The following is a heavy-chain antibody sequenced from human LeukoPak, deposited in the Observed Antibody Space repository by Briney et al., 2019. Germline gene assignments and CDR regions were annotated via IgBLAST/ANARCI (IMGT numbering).Heavy chain of an antibody. CDR3: ARVGWDYDSRPDYFDY. J-gene: IGHJ4*02. V-gene: IGHV4-4*09. CDR1: DDSTSNSD. Sequence: SETLSLTCTVSDDSTSNSDWTWIRQPPGKGLEWIGCIYHGGSTYYNPSLKSRVTISVDTSKNQFSLKLSSVTAADTAVYYCARVGWDYDSRPDYFDYWGQGTLVTVSS. D-gene: IGHD3-22*01. CDR2: IYHGGST.